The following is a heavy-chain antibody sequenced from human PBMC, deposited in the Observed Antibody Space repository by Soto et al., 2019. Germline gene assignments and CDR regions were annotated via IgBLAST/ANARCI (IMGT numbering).Heavy chain of an antibody. J-gene: IGHJ3*01. CDR1: VFAFNSYE. V-gene: IGHV3-48*03. CDR3: VKEQSVMYSGHDAFDL. D-gene: IGHD1-26*01. Sequence: PVGSLRLSCAASVFAFNSYEMDCVRHAPGKGLEWIANIKSGGNIKMYVDSVKGRFTISRDDAKNSLYLDMKSVRAEDTAVYYCVKEQSVMYSGHDAFDLWGQGTMVTVPS. CDR2: IKSGGNIK.